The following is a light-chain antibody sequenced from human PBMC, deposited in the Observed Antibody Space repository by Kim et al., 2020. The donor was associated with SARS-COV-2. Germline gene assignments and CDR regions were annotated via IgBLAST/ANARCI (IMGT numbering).Light chain of an antibody. CDR1: RSVSRY. CDR2: DAS. Sequence: LSPGERATLSFRASRSVSRYLAWYQHKPGQAPRLLIYDASNRASGIPARFSGSGSGTDFTLTISSLEPGDFAVYYCQQRSDWPITFGQGTRLEIK. J-gene: IGKJ5*01. V-gene: IGKV3-11*01. CDR3: QQRSDWPIT.